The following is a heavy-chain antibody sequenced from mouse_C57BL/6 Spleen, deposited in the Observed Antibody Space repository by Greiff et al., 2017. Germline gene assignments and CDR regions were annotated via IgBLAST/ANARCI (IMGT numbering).Heavy chain of an antibody. Sequence: SGGGLVKPGGSLKLSCAASGFTFSDYGMHWVRQAPEKGLEWVAYISSGSSTIYYADTVKGRFTISRDNAKNTLFLQMTSLRSEDTAMYYCARQDYGSNYYAMDYWGQGTSVTVSS. CDR1: GFTFSDYG. CDR3: ARQDYGSNYYAMDY. V-gene: IGHV5-17*01. D-gene: IGHD1-1*01. J-gene: IGHJ4*01. CDR2: ISSGSSTI.